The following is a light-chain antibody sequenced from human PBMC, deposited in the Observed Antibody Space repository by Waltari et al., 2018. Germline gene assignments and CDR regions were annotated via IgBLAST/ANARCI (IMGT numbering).Light chain of an antibody. V-gene: IGLV2-14*01. J-gene: IGLJ1*01. Sequence: QSALTQPASVSGSPGQSNTISCTGTGSDVGGYTYVPWYQHHPGKAPQLMIYEVSNRPSGVSNRVSGSKSGNTASLTISGLQAEDEADYYCSSYTSSGTYVFGTGTKVTVL. CDR2: EVS. CDR1: GSDVGGYTY. CDR3: SSYTSSGTYV.